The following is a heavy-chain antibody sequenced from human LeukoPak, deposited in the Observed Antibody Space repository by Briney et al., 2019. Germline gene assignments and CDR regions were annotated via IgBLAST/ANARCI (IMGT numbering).Heavy chain of an antibody. D-gene: IGHD1-26*01. CDR1: GFTFSSYA. J-gene: IGHJ4*02. CDR2: ISYDGSNK. V-gene: IGHV3-30-3*01. Sequence: GGSLRLSCAASGFTFSSYAMHWVRQAPGKGLEWVAVISYDGSNKYYADSVKGRFTISRDNSKNTLYLQMNSLRAEDTAVYYCAKDRSYLALDYWGQGTLVTVSS. CDR3: AKDRSYLALDY.